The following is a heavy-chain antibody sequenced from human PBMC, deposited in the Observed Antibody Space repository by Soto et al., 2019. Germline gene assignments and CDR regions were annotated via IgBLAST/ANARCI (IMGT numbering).Heavy chain of an antibody. J-gene: IGHJ4*02. CDR2: ISAYNGNT. CDR3: ARDREGSSIWKHLGNYFDY. V-gene: IGHV1-18*01. D-gene: IGHD6-6*01. CDR1: GYTFTSYG. Sequence: ASVKVSCKASGYTFTSYGISWVRQAPGQGLEWMGWISAYNGNTNYAQKLQGRVTMTTDTSTSTAYMELRSLRSDDTAVYYCARDREGSSIWKHLGNYFDYWGQGTLVTVPS.